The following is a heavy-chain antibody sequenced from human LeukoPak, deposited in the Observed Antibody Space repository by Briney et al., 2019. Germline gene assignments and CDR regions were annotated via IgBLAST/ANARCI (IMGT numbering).Heavy chain of an antibody. D-gene: IGHD5-12*01. CDR2: IRYDGSNK. V-gene: IGHV3-30*02. CDR1: GFTFSSYG. CDR3: AKDRGVATTLDY. Sequence: GGSLRLSCAASGFTFSSYGMHWVRQAPGKGLEWVAFIRYDGSNKYYADSVKGRFTISRDNPKNTLYLQMNSLRAEDTAVYYCAKDRGVATTLDYWGQGTLVTVSS. J-gene: IGHJ4*02.